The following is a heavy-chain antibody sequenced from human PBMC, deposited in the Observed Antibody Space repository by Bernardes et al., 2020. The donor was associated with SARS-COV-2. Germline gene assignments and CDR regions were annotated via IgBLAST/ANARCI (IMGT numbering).Heavy chain of an antibody. CDR1: TFTPRSYS. CDR3: AKGEGSGWYGHQSY. CDR2: IPSDGSNN. D-gene: IGHD6-13*01. J-gene: IGHJ4*02. Sequence: GGSQRLPPATSTFTPRSYSMPCVLPTPVQGLEWVAVIPSDGSNNNYADSAKGRFTLSRDNSKNTLYLQMTSLRAEDTAVYYGAKGEGSGWYGHQSYWGQGALVTVSS. V-gene: IGHV3-30*18.